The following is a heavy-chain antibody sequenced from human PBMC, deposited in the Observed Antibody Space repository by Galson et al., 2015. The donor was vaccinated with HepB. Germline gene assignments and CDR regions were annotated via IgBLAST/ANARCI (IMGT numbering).Heavy chain of an antibody. CDR2: IYYSGST. J-gene: IGHJ4*02. CDR1: GGSISSYY. V-gene: IGHV4-59*01. Sequence: ETLSLTCTVSGGSISSYYWSWIRQPPGKGLEWIGYIYYSGSTNYNPSLKSRVTISVDTSKNQFSLKLSSVTAADTAVYYCARGGYSYGHGYFDYWGQGTLVTVSS. CDR3: ARGGYSYGHGYFDY. D-gene: IGHD5-18*01.